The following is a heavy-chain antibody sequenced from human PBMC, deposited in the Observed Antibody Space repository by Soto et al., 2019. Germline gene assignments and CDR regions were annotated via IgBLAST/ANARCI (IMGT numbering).Heavy chain of an antibody. J-gene: IGHJ3*01. Sequence: QLQLQESGPGLVKPSETLSLTCTVSGGSISSSSYYWGWIRQPPGKGLEWIGSIYYSGSTYYNPSLKSRVTISVDTSKNQFSLKLSSVTAADTAVYYCAKNPPNPYYYDSSGSEGSWGQGTMVTVSS. CDR1: GGSISSSSYY. V-gene: IGHV4-39*01. D-gene: IGHD3-22*01. CDR2: IYYSGST. CDR3: AKNPPNPYYYDSSGSEGS.